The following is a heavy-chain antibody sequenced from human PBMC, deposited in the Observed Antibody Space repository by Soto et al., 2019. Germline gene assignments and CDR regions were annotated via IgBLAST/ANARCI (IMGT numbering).Heavy chain of an antibody. CDR2: ISSDGSST. V-gene: IGHV3-74*01. Sequence: EVQLMESGGGLVQPGGSLRLSCAGSGFSFSSYWMHWVRQAPGKGLEWVSRISSDGSSTNYADYVKGRFTISKDNAKNTLYLQMDSLTAEDTAVYYCARCWYYYYSNSYYSADGFDIWGQWTMVTVSS. CDR3: ARCWYYYYSNSYYSADGFDI. CDR1: GFSFSSYW. J-gene: IGHJ3*02. D-gene: IGHD3-22*01.